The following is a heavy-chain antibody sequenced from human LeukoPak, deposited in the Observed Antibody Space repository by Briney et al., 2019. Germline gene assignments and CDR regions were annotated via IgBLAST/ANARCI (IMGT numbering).Heavy chain of an antibody. CDR1: GFTISSYG. Sequence: GGSLTLSCAASGFTISSYGMSWVRNAPGKVLEWVANIKQDGSEKYYVDSVKGRFTISRDNAKNSLYLQMNSLRAEDTAVYYCARDKRWLQWGFDYWGQGTLVTVSS. CDR2: IKQDGSEK. V-gene: IGHV3-7*01. D-gene: IGHD5-24*01. CDR3: ARDKRWLQWGFDY. J-gene: IGHJ4*02.